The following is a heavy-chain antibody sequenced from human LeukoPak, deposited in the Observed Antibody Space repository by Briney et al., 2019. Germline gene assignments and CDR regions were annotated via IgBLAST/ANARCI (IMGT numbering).Heavy chain of an antibody. D-gene: IGHD1-26*01. V-gene: IGHV5-51*01. CDR1: GYSFTTYW. CDR3: ARKWEHLKGGMDV. CDR2: IYPHDSDT. J-gene: IGHJ6*02. Sequence: GESLKISCKGSGYSFTTYWIVWVRQMPGKGLEWMGIIYPHDSDTRYSPSFQGQVTISADKSINTAYLQWSSLKASDTAKYYCARKWEHLKGGMDVWGQGATVIVSS.